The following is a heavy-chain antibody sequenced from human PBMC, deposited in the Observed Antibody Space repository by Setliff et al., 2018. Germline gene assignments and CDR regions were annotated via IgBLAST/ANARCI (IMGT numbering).Heavy chain of an antibody. CDR1: GFTFRKHA. Sequence: GGSLRLSCTASGFTFRKHALAWVRQAPGKGLVWVSCIKSDGSSTSYADSVKGRFTISRDNAKNTLYLQMNSLRAEDTAVYYCARDSRIDSSGYRGFDYWGQGTLVTVSS. CDR3: ARDSRIDSSGYRGFDY. D-gene: IGHD3-22*01. J-gene: IGHJ4*02. V-gene: IGHV3-74*01. CDR2: IKSDGSST.